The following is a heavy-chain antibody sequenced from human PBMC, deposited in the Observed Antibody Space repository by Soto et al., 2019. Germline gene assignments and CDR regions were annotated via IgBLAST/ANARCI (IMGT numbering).Heavy chain of an antibody. CDR3: ARGDSRLYYFDF. D-gene: IGHD4-4*01. CDR1: GFTFSSYG. V-gene: IGHV3-33*01. CDR2: IWYDGSNK. J-gene: IGHJ4*02. Sequence: GGSLRLSCAASGFTFSSYGMHWVRQAPGKGLEWVAVIWYDGSNKYYADSVKGRFTISSDNSKNTLYLQMNSLRAEDTAGYYCARGDSRLYYFDFWGQGTLVTVSS.